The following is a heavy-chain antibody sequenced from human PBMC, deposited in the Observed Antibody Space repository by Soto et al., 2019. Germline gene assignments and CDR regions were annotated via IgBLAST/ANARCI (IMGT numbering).Heavy chain of an antibody. CDR2: IIGSGTST. J-gene: IGHJ4*02. V-gene: IGHV3-23*01. CDR1: GFTFSSYT. CDR3: ARVTSMNPFDY. D-gene: IGHD2-21*02. Sequence: AGGSLRLSCAASGFTFSSYTMTWVRQAPGKGLEWISVIIGSGTSTYYADTVKGRFTIPRNNSKNTLYLQMIGLRAEDTAVYYCARVTSMNPFDYWGQGTLVTVSS.